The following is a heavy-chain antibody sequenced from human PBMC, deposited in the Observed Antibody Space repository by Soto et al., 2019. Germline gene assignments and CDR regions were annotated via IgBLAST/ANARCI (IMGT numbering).Heavy chain of an antibody. J-gene: IGHJ4*02. CDR2: INHIGST. Sequence: QVQLQQWGAGLLKPSETLSLTCAVYGGSFSGYYWSWIRQPPGKGLEWIGEINHIGSTNYNPSLKSRVTISVDTYKNQFSLKLSSVTAADTAVYYCARRDYGDYLDYWGQGTLVTVSS. V-gene: IGHV4-34*01. CDR1: GGSFSGYY. D-gene: IGHD4-17*01. CDR3: ARRDYGDYLDY.